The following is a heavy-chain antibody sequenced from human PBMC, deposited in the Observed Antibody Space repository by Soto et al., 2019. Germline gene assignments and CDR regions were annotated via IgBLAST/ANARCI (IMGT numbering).Heavy chain of an antibody. CDR3: ARAYCSSTSCYRKYYYYYGMDV. J-gene: IGHJ6*02. D-gene: IGHD2-2*01. CDR2: IIPIFGTA. CDR1: GGTFSSYA. Sequence: QVQLVQSGAEVKKPGSSVKVPCKASGGTFSSYAISWVRQAPGQGLEWMGGIIPIFGTANYAQKFQGRVTITADKSTSTAYMELSSLRSEDTAVYYCARAYCSSTSCYRKYYYYYGMDVWGQGTTVTVSS. V-gene: IGHV1-69*06.